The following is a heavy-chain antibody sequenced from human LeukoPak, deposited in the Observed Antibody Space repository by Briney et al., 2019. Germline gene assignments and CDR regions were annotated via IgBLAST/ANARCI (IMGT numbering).Heavy chain of an antibody. CDR3: ARYTFRAVDI. Sequence: GGSLRLSCAASGLSLSVNYMAWVRQSPGKGLEWLSNIYRDGNTYYADSVNGRFSISRDDYKNTLYLEMNSLRAEDTALYYCARYTFRAVDIWGQGSMVTVSS. V-gene: IGHV3-53*01. CDR1: GLSLSVNY. J-gene: IGHJ3*02. D-gene: IGHD2-2*02. CDR2: IYRDGNT.